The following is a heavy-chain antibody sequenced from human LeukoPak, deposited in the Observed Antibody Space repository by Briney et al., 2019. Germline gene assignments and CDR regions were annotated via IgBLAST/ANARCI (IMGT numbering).Heavy chain of an antibody. V-gene: IGHV3-30*03. J-gene: IGHJ4*02. CDR1: GFTFSSYG. Sequence: GGSLRLSCAASGFTFSSYGMHWVRQAPGKGLEWVAVISYDGSNKYYADSVKGRFTISRDNSKNTLYLQMNSLRAEDTAVYYCARYSSSWLNFDYWGQGTLVTVSS. D-gene: IGHD6-13*01. CDR2: ISYDGSNK. CDR3: ARYSSSWLNFDY.